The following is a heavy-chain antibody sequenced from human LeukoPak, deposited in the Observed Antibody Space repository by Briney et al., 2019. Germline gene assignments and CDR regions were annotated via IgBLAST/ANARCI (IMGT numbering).Heavy chain of an antibody. V-gene: IGHV1-46*01. CDR2: INPSGGST. CDR1: ESTFTNYY. CDR3: ASPPSISSSYYYYDMDV. Sequence: ASVKVSCKASESTFTNYYTHWVRQAPGQGPEWMGIINPSGGSTTYAQKFQGRVTMTRDTSTSTVYMELSSLRSEDTAVYYCASPPSISSSYYYYDMDVWGQGTTVTVSS. J-gene: IGHJ6*02. D-gene: IGHD6-6*01.